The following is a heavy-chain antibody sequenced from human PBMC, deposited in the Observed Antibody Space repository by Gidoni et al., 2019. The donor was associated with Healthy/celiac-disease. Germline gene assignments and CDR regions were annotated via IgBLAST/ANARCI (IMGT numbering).Heavy chain of an antibody. J-gene: IGHJ4*02. CDR2: IYYSGST. Sequence: QVQLQESGPGLVKPSQTLSLTCTVSGGSFSSGGYYWSWIRQHPGKGLEWIGYIYYSGSTYYNPSLKSRVTISVDTSKNQFSLKLSSVTAADTAVYYCARGEYDYVWGSYPRWYFDYWGQGTLVTVSS. CDR3: ARGEYDYVWGSYPRWYFDY. CDR1: GGSFSSGGYY. D-gene: IGHD3-16*02. V-gene: IGHV4-31*03.